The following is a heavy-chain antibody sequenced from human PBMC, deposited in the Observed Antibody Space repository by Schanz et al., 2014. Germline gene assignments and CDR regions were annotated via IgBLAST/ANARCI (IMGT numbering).Heavy chain of an antibody. CDR1: GFPFSSHG. Sequence: QVQLVESGGGVVQPGRSLKLSCAASGFPFSSHGMHWVRQAPAKGLEWVSVIAGDGGGPNYVDSVKGRFTISRDNSDNTLYLQMNNLRAEDTAVYYCARGSGTFDSWGQGTLVTVSS. J-gene: IGHJ4*02. D-gene: IGHD3-3*01. V-gene: IGHV3-NL1*01. CDR2: IAGDGGGP. CDR3: ARGSGTFDS.